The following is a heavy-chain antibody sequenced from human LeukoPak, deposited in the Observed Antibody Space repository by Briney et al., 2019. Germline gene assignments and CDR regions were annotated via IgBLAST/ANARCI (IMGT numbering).Heavy chain of an antibody. Sequence: GGSLRLSCAASGFTFSSYSMNWVRQAPGKGLEWVSSISSSSSYIYYADSVKGRFTISRDNAKNSLYLQMNSLRAEDTAVYYCASMVPCIAVAGMSVWGQGTLVTVSS. D-gene: IGHD6-19*01. J-gene: IGHJ4*02. CDR2: ISSSSSYI. V-gene: IGHV3-21*01. CDR1: GFTFSSYS. CDR3: ASMVPCIAVAGMSV.